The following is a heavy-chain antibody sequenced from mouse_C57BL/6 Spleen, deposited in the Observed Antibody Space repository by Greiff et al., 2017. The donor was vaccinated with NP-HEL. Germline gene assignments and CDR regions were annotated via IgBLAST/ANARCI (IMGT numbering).Heavy chain of an antibody. CDR2: IHPNSGST. Sequence: VQLQQSGAELVKPGASVKLSCKASGYTFTSYWMHWVKQRPGQGLEWIGMIHPNSGSTNYNEKFKSKATLTVDKSSSTAYMQLSSLTSEDSAVYYCARGNYGYDRFAYWGQGTLVTVSA. CDR3: ARGNYGYDRFAY. D-gene: IGHD2-2*01. V-gene: IGHV1-64*01. J-gene: IGHJ3*01. CDR1: GYTFTSYW.